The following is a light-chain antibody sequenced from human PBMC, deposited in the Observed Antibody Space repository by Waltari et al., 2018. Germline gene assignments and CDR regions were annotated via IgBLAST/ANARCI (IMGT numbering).Light chain of an antibody. J-gene: IGKJ2*01. Sequence: DIQMTQSPSTLSASVGDRVTITCRASQSINSWLAWYQQKQGKAPKVLIYKTSTLESGVPSRFSGSGSGTEFTLTISSLQPDDFATYYCQQYNSYSYTFGQGTKLEIK. CDR2: KTS. CDR1: QSINSW. CDR3: QQYNSYSYT. V-gene: IGKV1-5*03.